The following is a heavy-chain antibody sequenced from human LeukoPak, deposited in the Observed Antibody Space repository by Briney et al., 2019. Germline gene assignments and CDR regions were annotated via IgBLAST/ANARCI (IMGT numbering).Heavy chain of an antibody. CDR1: GFTFSIYA. Sequence: GGSLRLSCAASGFTFSIYAMNWVRQAPGKGLEWVAGSSGSGGSTYYADSVKGRLTISRDNSEQTLHLQMNSLRAEDTAVYFRAKERGGAVAGNKVGFDYWGQGTLVTVSS. D-gene: IGHD6-19*01. J-gene: IGHJ4*02. CDR2: SSGSGGST. CDR3: AKERGGAVAGNKVGFDY. V-gene: IGHV3-23*01.